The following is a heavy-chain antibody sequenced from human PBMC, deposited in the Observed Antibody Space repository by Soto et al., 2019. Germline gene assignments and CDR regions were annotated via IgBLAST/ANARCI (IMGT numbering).Heavy chain of an antibody. V-gene: IGHV4-61*01. CDR1: GGSVSSESHY. J-gene: IGHJ6*02. D-gene: IGHD3-3*01. CDR3: ARGQYDFRSGSYYYAMEV. Sequence: KSSETLSLTCTVSGGSVSSESHYWSWIRQTPGKGLEWIGYIYYTGSTNYNPSLKGRVTMSVDTSRDQVSLRLRSVTRADTAVYYCARGQYDFRSGSYYYAMEVWGQGTKVTVSS. CDR2: IYYTGST.